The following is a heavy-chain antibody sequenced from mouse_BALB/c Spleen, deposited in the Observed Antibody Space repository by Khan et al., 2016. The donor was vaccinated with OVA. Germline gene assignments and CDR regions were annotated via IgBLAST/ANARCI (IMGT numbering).Heavy chain of an antibody. CDR1: GYSITSGYG. V-gene: IGHV3-1*02. CDR3: ARTARIKY. CDR2: ISYSGST. J-gene: IGHJ2*01. D-gene: IGHD1-2*01. Sequence: VQLQQSGPGLVKPSQSLSLTCTVTGYSITSGYGWYWIRQSPENKLEWTGYISYSGSTNYNPYLKSRISITRDTSKNQFYLQLNSVTTEDTARDYCARTARIKYWGQGTTLTVSS.